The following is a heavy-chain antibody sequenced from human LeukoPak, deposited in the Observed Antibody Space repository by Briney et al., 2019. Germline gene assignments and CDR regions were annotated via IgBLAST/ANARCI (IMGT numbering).Heavy chain of an antibody. CDR3: ARRAGDYSHPYDY. V-gene: IGHV3-53*01. Sequence: GGSLRLSCAASGFTFSSYWMSWVRQAPGKGLEWVSFIYSGGSTHNSDSVKGRFTISRDNSKNTLYLQMNSLRAEDTAVYYCARRAGDYSHPYDYWGQGTLVTVSS. CDR1: GFTFSSYW. D-gene: IGHD3-22*01. CDR2: IYSGGST. J-gene: IGHJ4*02.